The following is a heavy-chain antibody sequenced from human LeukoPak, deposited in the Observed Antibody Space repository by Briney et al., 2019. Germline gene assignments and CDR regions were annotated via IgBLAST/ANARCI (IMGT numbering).Heavy chain of an antibody. J-gene: IGHJ5*02. CDR3: ARDRPGEFDP. V-gene: IGHV4-39*07. CDR2: IYYSGST. CDR1: GGSISSSSYY. Sequence: PSETLSLTCSVSGGSISSSSYYWGWIRQPPGKGLEWIGSIYYSGSTYYNPSLKSRVTISVDTSKNQFSLKLSSVTAADTAVYYCARDRPGEFDPWGQGTLVTVSS. D-gene: IGHD3-10*01.